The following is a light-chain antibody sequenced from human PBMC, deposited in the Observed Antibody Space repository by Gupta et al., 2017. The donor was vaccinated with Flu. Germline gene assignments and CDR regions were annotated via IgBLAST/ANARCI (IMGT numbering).Light chain of an antibody. V-gene: IGKV1-5*03. CDR3: QQYKNYPLT. J-gene: IGKJ4*01. Sequence: DIQMTQSPPTLSASVGDRVTITCRASQSIDGWLAWYQQKPGKAPNLVVFKASTLESGVPSRFSGSGSGTEFTLTISSLQPDDFATYYCQQYKNYPLTFGGGTEVEIK. CDR1: QSIDGW. CDR2: KAS.